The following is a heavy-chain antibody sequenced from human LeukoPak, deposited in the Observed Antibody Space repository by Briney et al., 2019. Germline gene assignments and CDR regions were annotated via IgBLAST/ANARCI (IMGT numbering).Heavy chain of an antibody. CDR1: GFTFSSYW. V-gene: IGHV3-74*01. J-gene: IGHJ4*02. CDR3: ARGGATMAYY. Sequence: GVSLRLSCSASGFTFSSYWMHWVRQAPGKGLAWVSRINSDGSSTSYADSVKGRFTISRDNAKNTLYLQMSSLRAEDTAVYYCARGGATMAYYWGQGTLVTVSS. D-gene: IGHD3-10*01. CDR2: INSDGSST.